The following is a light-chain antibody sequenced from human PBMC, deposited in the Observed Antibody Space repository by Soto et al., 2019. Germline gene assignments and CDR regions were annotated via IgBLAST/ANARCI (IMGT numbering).Light chain of an antibody. V-gene: IGKV3D-20*02. J-gene: IGKJ5*01. CDR3: QQRSNWPPIT. Sequence: PGERATLSFRASQTVSNRYVAWYQHKPGQAPRVLIHAASGRISGIPARFSGSGSGTDLTLTISSLETEDFAVYYCQQRSNWPPITFGQGTRLEIK. CDR1: QTVSNRY. CDR2: AAS.